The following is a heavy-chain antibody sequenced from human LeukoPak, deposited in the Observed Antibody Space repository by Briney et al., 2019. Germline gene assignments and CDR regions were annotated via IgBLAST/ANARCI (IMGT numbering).Heavy chain of an antibody. CDR2: IYPGDSDT. D-gene: IGHD2-15*01. V-gene: IGHV5-51*01. Sequence: GESLKISRKGSGYSFTNYWIGWVRQMPGKGLEWMGIIYPGDSDTRYSPSFQGQVTISADKSISTAYLQWSSLKASDTAMYYCARDYCSGGSCYSFDYWGQGTLVTVSS. CDR1: GYSFTNYW. J-gene: IGHJ4*02. CDR3: ARDYCSGGSCYSFDY.